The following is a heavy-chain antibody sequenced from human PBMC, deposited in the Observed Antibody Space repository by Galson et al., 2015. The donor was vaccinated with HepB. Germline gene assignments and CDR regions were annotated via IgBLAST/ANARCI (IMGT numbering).Heavy chain of an antibody. J-gene: IGHJ4*02. Sequence: PALVKPTQTLTLTCTFSGFSLSTNGVRVSWVRQPPGQALEWLARIDWDGDKFYSTSLKTRLTISKDTSKNQVVLTMTNMDPVDTATYYRARSLSSTKALDYWGQGTLVTVSS. D-gene: IGHD6-13*01. CDR2: IDWDGDK. V-gene: IGHV2-70*04. CDR3: ARSLSSTKALDY. CDR1: GFSLSTNGVR.